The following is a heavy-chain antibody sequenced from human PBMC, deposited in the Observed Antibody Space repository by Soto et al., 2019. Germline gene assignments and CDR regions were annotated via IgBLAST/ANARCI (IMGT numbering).Heavy chain of an antibody. Sequence: EVQLLESGGGLVQPGGSLRLSCTVSGFTFRSYAMNWVRQAPGKGLEWVSAVTANGDDTYYADSVKGQFTVSRDNSKNTLYLHMNSLRVEDTAVYFCAKDRTGTDCFDYWGQGILVTVSS. J-gene: IGHJ4*02. V-gene: IGHV3-23*01. D-gene: IGHD1-1*01. CDR1: GFTFRSYA. CDR3: AKDRTGTDCFDY. CDR2: VTANGDDT.